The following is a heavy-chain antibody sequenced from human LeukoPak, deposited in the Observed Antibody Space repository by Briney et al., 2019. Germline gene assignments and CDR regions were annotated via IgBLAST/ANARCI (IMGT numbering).Heavy chain of an antibody. CDR1: GYTFTGYY. Sequence: ASVKVSCKASGYTFTGYYMYWVRQAPGRGLEWMGRINPNSGGTNYAQKFQGRVTMTRDTSTSTAYMELRSLRSDDTAVYYCARVPEYCSSTSCPDYWGQGTLVTVSS. V-gene: IGHV1-2*06. CDR2: INPNSGGT. J-gene: IGHJ4*02. D-gene: IGHD2-2*01. CDR3: ARVPEYCSSTSCPDY.